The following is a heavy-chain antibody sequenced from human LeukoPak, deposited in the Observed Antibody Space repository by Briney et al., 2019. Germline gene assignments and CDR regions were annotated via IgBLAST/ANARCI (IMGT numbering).Heavy chain of an antibody. V-gene: IGHV1-18*01. CDR3: ARDPDYYGSGSSYYMDV. Sequence: GASVKVSCKASGYTFTSYGISWVRQAPGQGLEWMGWISAYNGNTNYAQKLQGRVTMTTDTSTSTAYMELRSLRSDDTAVYYCARDPDYYGSGSSYYMDVWGKGTTVTISS. J-gene: IGHJ6*03. D-gene: IGHD3-10*01. CDR2: ISAYNGNT. CDR1: GYTFTSYG.